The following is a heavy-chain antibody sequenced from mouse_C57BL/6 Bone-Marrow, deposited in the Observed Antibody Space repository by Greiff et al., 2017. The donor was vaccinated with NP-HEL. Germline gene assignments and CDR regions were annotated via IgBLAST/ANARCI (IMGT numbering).Heavy chain of an antibody. V-gene: IGHV1-76*01. CDR3: ARSFTPYFDY. J-gene: IGHJ2*01. Sequence: VQLQQSGAELVRPGASVKLSCKASGYTFTDYYINWVKQRPGQGLEWIARIYPGSGNTYYNEKFKGKATLTAEKSSSTAYMQLSSLTSEDSAVYFCARSFTPYFDYWGQGTTLTVSS. D-gene: IGHD1-1*01. CDR1: GYTFTDYY. CDR2: IYPGSGNT.